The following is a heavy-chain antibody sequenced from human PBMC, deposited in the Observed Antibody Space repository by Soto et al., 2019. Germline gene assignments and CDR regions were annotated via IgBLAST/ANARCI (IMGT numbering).Heavy chain of an antibody. Sequence: QVQLVQSGAEVKKPGSSVKVSCKASGGTFSSYAISWVRQAPGQGLEWMGGIIPISETTNYAQKFQGRVTITADDSKSTAYMELSSLRSEDTAVYYCARSQGSSTSLEIYDYYYYGMDVWGQGTTVTVSS. CDR3: ARSQGSSTSLEIYDYYYYGMDV. CDR2: IIPISETT. V-gene: IGHV1-69*01. J-gene: IGHJ6*02. D-gene: IGHD2-2*01. CDR1: GGTFSSYA.